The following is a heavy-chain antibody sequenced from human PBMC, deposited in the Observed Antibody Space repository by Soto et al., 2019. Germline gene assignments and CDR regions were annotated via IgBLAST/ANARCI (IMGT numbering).Heavy chain of an antibody. CDR2: IKQDGSEK. D-gene: IGHD3-3*01. J-gene: IGHJ6*03. CDR3: ARGAAYDFWSGYYMGDYYYYMDV. Sequence: EVQLVESGGGLVQPGGSLRLSCAASGFTFSSYWMSWVRQAPGKGLEWVANIKQDGSEKYYVDSVKGRFTISRDNAKNSLYLQMNSLRAEDTAVYYCARGAAYDFWSGYYMGDYYYYMDVWGKGTTVTVSS. CDR1: GFTFSSYW. V-gene: IGHV3-7*01.